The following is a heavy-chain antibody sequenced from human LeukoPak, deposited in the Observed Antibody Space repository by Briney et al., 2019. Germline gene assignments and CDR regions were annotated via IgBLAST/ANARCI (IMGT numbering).Heavy chain of an antibody. D-gene: IGHD1-26*01. CDR3: TKGGSYAPLDY. CDR2: ISSSGGDT. J-gene: IGHJ4*02. CDR1: GFTFSSYA. V-gene: IGHV3-23*01. Sequence: GGSLTLSCAASGFTFSSYAMIWVRQAPGKGLEGVSAISSSGGDTIYADSVKGRLTISRDNSKNTLSLQMNSLRADDTAVYYCTKGGSYAPLDYWGQGALVTVSS.